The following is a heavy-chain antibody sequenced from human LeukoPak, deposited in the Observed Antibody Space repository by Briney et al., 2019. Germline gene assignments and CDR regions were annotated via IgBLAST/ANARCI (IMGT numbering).Heavy chain of an antibody. Sequence: ASVTVSFTASGYTFTIYGISWVRHAPGQGLEWMGWISAYNGKTNYAQKLQGRVTMTTDTSTSTACMELRSLRSDDTAVYYCPRVIYSGSSSWYFSAGYYFDYGGEGTLVSVSS. CDR1: GYTFTIYG. CDR3: PRVIYSGSSSWYFSAGYYFDY. V-gene: IGHV1-18*01. D-gene: IGHD6-13*01. CDR2: ISAYNGKT. J-gene: IGHJ4*02.